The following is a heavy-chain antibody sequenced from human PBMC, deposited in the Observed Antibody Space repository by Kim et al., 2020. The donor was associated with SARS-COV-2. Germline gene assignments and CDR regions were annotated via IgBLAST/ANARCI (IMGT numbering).Heavy chain of an antibody. CDR1: GFTFSSYG. V-gene: IGHV3-33*06. J-gene: IGHJ4*02. CDR3: AKDRVMNYDILTGPGPYYFDY. D-gene: IGHD3-9*01. Sequence: GGSLRLSCAASGFTFSSYGMHWVRQAPGKGLEWVAVIWYDGSNKYYADSVKGRFTISRDNSKNTLYLQMNSLRAEDTAVYYCAKDRVMNYDILTGPGPYYFDYWGQGTLVTVSS. CDR2: IWYDGSNK.